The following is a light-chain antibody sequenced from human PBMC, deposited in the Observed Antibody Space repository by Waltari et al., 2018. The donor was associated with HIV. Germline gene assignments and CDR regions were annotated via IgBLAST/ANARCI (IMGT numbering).Light chain of an antibody. Sequence: QSALTQPASVSGSPGQSITISCTGASSDVGTYDLVSWYQHLPGKAPKLMSYEVTKRLSGVSNRFSGSQSGNTASLTISGLQTDDEADYYCCTFAGSSTPVVFGGGTKLTVL. CDR1: SSDVGTYDL. V-gene: IGLV2-23*02. CDR3: CTFAGSSTPVV. J-gene: IGLJ2*01. CDR2: EVT.